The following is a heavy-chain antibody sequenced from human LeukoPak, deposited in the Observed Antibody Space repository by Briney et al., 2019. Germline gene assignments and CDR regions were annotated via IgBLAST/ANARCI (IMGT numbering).Heavy chain of an antibody. D-gene: IGHD3-9*01. CDR2: VFYSGST. CDR1: GGSITSSTW. CDR3: ASGGLVSRYLDH. V-gene: IGHV4-4*02. Sequence: KPSETLSLTCAVSGGSITSSTWWTWVRQPPGKGLEWIGEVFYSGSTNSNPSLKSRLTMSVDESKHESSLKLTAVTAADTAVYYCASGGLVSRYLDHWGQGALVNVSP. J-gene: IGHJ4*02.